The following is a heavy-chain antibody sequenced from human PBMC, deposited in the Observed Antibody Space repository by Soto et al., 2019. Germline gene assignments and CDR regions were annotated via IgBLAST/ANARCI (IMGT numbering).Heavy chain of an antibody. J-gene: IGHJ3*02. D-gene: IGHD3-16*01. V-gene: IGHV1-2*04. Sequence: QVQLVQSGAGVKKPGASVKVSCKASGYSFSGFYIHWMRQAPGQGLEWVGWINPNSGATTYAQKFQDSVALTSDTSISTAYMDLSRLTSDDTAIYYCAIIMTHRDSFDIWGQGTMVTVSS. CDR2: INPNSGAT. CDR1: GYSFSGFY. CDR3: AIIMTHRDSFDI.